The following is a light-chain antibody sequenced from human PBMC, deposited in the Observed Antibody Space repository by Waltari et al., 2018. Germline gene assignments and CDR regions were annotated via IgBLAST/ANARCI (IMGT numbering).Light chain of an antibody. Sequence: DTQLSQFPSTLAASVGDRVTSTCRAREAIHKWLAWYQQKPGKAPKVLIYDASTLQSGVPSRFSGSGSGTEFTLTIDSLQPDDFATYYCQQYNRFSPFGQGTNVEVK. V-gene: IGKV1-5*01. J-gene: IGKJ1*01. CDR3: QQYNRFSP. CDR1: EAIHKW. CDR2: DAS.